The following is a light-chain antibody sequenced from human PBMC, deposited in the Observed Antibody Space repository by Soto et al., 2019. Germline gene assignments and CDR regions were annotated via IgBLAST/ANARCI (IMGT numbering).Light chain of an antibody. J-gene: IGKJ4*01. V-gene: IGKV2D-29*01. Sequence: EIVMTQSPLSLSVTPGQPTSISSNSSQSLLHSGGKTYLYWDLQKPSQPPQPLNYEVCNRFSGVPDRFSGSGAETDFTLKISRVEAEDVGVYYCMQSIQLPLTFGGGTKVEIK. CDR2: EVC. CDR3: MQSIQLPLT. CDR1: QSLLHSGGKTY.